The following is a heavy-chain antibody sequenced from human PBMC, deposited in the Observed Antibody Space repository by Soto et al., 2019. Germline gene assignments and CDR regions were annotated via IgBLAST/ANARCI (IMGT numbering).Heavy chain of an antibody. CDR2: ISYDGSNK. D-gene: IGHD3-3*01. CDR3: AREKQLRDDFWSGLRAFDI. Sequence: GGSLRLSCAASGFTFSSYAMHWVRQAPGKGLEWVAVISYDGSNKYYADSVKGRFTISRDNSKNTLYLQMNSLRAEDTAVYYCAREKQLRDDFWSGLRAFDIWGQGTMVTVSS. J-gene: IGHJ3*02. CDR1: GFTFSSYA. V-gene: IGHV3-30-3*01.